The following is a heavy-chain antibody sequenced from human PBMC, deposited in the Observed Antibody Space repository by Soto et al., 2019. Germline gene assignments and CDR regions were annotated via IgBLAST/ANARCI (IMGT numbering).Heavy chain of an antibody. J-gene: IGHJ6*03. D-gene: IGHD2-15*01. CDR1: GFTFSSYA. CDR3: AKGLRYCSGGSCFPYYYYMDV. V-gene: IGHV3-23*01. Sequence: GGSLRLSCAASGFTFSSYAMSWVRQAPGKGLEWVSAISGSGGSTYYADSVKGRFTISRDNSKNTLYLQMNSLRAEDTAVYYCAKGLRYCSGGSCFPYYYYMDVWGKGTTVTVSS. CDR2: ISGSGGST.